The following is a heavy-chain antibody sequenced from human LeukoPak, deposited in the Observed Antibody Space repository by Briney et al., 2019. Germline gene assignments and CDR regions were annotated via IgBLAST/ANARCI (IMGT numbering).Heavy chain of an antibody. Sequence: SQTLSLTCTVSGGSISSGSYYWSWVRQPAGKGLEWIGRIHTGGSTNYSPSLKSRVTISVDTSKNQFSLKLSSVTAADTAVYYCARDCIAVAGDGFDHWGQGTLVTVSS. CDR1: GGSISSGSYY. D-gene: IGHD6-19*01. CDR2: IHTGGST. CDR3: ARDCIAVAGDGFDH. J-gene: IGHJ4*02. V-gene: IGHV4-61*02.